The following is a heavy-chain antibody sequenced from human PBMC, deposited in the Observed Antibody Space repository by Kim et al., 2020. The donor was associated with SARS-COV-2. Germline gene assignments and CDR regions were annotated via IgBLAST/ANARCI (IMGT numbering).Heavy chain of an antibody. D-gene: IGHD3-16*01. J-gene: IGHJ4*02. CDR3: AKRIISVGSIDY. CDR2: ITGSGGGT. Sequence: GGSLRLSCAASGFTFRNYAMNWVRQAPGKGLEWVSAITGSGGGTFYADSVKGRFTISRDNSKNTLFLQMNSLRAEYTAFYYCAKRIISVGSIDYWGQGTLVTVSS. CDR1: GFTFRNYA. V-gene: IGHV3-23*01.